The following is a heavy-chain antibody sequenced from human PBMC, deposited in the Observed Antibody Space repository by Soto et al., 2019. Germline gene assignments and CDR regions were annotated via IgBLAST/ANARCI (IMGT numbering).Heavy chain of an antibody. D-gene: IGHD3-3*01. J-gene: IGHJ4*02. CDR3: AKLTYSDLWSGSHDS. Sequence: GGSLRLSCAASGFTFSSRAMSWVRQAPGKGLDWVSIISASGDNTYYADSVKGRFTISRDNSKNTLYLQVNSLRAEDTAVYYCAKLTYSDLWSGSHDSWGQGTLVTVAS. V-gene: IGHV3-23*01. CDR2: ISASGDNT. CDR1: GFTFSSRA.